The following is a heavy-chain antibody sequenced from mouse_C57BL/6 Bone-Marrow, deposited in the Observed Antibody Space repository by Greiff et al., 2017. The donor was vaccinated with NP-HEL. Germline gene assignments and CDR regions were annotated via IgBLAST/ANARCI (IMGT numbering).Heavy chain of an antibody. V-gene: IGHV1-19*01. D-gene: IGHD1-1*01. J-gene: IGHJ4*01. CDR3: AREEELLRSLYAMDY. CDR1: GYTFTDYY. CDR2: INPYNGGT. Sequence: EVQLQQSGPVLVKPGASVKMSCKASGYTFTDYYMNWVKQSHGKSLEWIGVINPYNGGTSYNQKFKGKATLTVDKSSSTAYMELNSLTSEDSAVYYCAREEELLRSLYAMDYWGQGTSVTVSS.